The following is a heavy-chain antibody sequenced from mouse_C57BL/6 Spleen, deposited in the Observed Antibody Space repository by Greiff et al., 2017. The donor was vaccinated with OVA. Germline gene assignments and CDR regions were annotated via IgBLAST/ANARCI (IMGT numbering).Heavy chain of an antibody. CDR1: GFSLTSSG. CDR2: IWRGGST. V-gene: IGHV2-4*01. CDR3: AKNYYDYDGFAY. Sequence: VQRVESGPGLVQPSQSLSITCTASGFSLTSSGVHWVRPPPGKGLEWLGGIWRGGSTAYNAAFISRLSISKDNPKCQVFFKMNTLQADDTAIYYCAKNYYDYDGFAYWGQGTLVTVSA. D-gene: IGHD2-4*01. J-gene: IGHJ3*01.